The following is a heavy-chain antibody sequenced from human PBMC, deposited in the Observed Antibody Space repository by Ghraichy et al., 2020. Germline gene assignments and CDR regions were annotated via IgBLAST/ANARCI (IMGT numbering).Heavy chain of an antibody. CDR2: ISSSSSYI. J-gene: IGHJ6*02. Sequence: GGSLRLSCAASGFTFSSYSMNWVRQAPGKGLEWVSSISSSSSYIYYTDSVKGRFTISRDNAKNSLYLQMNSLRAEDTAVYYCARVEVTTIYGMDVWGQGTTVTVSS. V-gene: IGHV3-21*01. D-gene: IGHD4-17*01. CDR1: GFTFSSYS. CDR3: ARVEVTTIYGMDV.